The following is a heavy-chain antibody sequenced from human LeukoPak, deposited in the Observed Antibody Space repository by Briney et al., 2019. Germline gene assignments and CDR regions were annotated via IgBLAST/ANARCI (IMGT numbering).Heavy chain of an antibody. CDR3: ARVLYSYGNYYYYGMDV. CDR1: GFTFSIYS. D-gene: IGHD5-18*01. CDR2: ISSSSSYI. J-gene: IGHJ6*02. V-gene: IGHV3-21*01. Sequence: GGSLRLSCAASGFTFSIYSMNWVRQAPGKGLEWVSSISSSSSYIYYADSVKGRFTISRDNAKNSLYLQMNSLRAEDTAVYYCARVLYSYGNYYYYGMDVWGQGTTVTVSS.